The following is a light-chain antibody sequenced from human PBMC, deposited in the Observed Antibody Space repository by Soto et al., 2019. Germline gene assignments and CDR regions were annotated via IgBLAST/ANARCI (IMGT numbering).Light chain of an antibody. CDR3: SSYGGRNSVP. J-gene: IGLJ2*01. CDR2: EVT. CDR1: NSDVGLYNF. V-gene: IGLV2-8*01. Sequence: QSALTQPPSASGSPGQSVTISCTGTNSDVGLYNFVSWYQHHPGNAPKLIIYEVTKRPSGVPDRFSGSKSGNTASLTVSGLRAEDEADYYCSSYGGRNSVPFGGGTKVTVL.